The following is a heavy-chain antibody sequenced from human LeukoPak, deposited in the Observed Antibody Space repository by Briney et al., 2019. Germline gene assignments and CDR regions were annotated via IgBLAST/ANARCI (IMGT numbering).Heavy chain of an antibody. CDR1: GGSISDSSSY. V-gene: IGHV4-39*07. J-gene: IGHJ5*02. D-gene: IGHD1-7*01. CDR3: ARGREWNSWYGWFDP. Sequence: SETLSLTCTVSGGSISDSSSYWGWIRQPPGKGLEWIGNIYYSGNTYYKTSLKSRVTISVGTSKTQFSLKLTSVTAADTAVYYCARGREWNSWYGWFDPWGQGTLVTVSS. CDR2: IYYSGNT.